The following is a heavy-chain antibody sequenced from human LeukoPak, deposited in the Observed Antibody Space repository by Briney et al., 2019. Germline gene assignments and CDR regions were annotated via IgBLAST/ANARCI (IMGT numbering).Heavy chain of an antibody. CDR3: ARVFSGNYYSGFDY. J-gene: IGHJ4*02. CDR1: GFLFTTYS. Sequence: GSLSLSLAAPGFLFTTYSVNWVRQAPGKGLEWVSSISSSSTYISYPDSVEGRFTISRDNAKNPLYLQMDSLRAEDTALYYCARVFSGNYYSGFDYWGQGTLLTVSS. V-gene: IGHV3-21*01. CDR2: ISSSSTYI. D-gene: IGHD3-10*01.